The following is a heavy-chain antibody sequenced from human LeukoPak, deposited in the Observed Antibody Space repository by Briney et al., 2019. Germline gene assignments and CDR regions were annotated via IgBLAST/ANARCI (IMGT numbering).Heavy chain of an antibody. J-gene: IGHJ3*02. Sequence: SETLSLICAVYGGSFSGYYWSWIRQPPGKGLEWIGEINHSGSTNYNPSLKSRVTISVDTSKNQFSLKLSSVTAADTAVYYCARNAWRNAFDIWGQGTMVTVPS. CDR1: GGSFSGYY. CDR3: ARNAWRNAFDI. V-gene: IGHV4-34*01. CDR2: INHSGST. D-gene: IGHD3-3*01.